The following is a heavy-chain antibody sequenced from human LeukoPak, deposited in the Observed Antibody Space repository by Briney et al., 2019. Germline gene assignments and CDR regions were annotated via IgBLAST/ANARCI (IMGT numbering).Heavy chain of an antibody. D-gene: IGHD2-15*01. CDR1: GGSISSGGYY. CDR3: ASGTGVVVAATRWFDP. J-gene: IGHJ5*02. CDR2: IYYSGST. V-gene: IGHV4-31*03. Sequence: SETLSLTCTVSGGSISSGGYYWSWIRQHPGKGLEWIGYIYYSGSTYYNPSLKSRVTISVDTSKNQFSLKLSSVTAADTAVYYCASGTGVVVAATRWFDPWGQGTLVTVSS.